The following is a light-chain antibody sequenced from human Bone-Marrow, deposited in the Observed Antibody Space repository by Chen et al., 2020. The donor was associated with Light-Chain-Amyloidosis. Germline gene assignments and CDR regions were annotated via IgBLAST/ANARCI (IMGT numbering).Light chain of an antibody. CDR2: EDD. J-gene: IGLJ3*02. CDR1: SGNIATNY. CDR3: QSYQGSSQGV. Sequence: NFMLTQPHSVSESPGKTVIISCTRSSGNIATNYVQWYQQRPGSSPTTVIYEDDQRPSGVPDRFSGSIDRSSNSASLTISGLKPEDEADYYCQSYQGSSQGVFGGGTKLTVL. V-gene: IGLV6-57*01.